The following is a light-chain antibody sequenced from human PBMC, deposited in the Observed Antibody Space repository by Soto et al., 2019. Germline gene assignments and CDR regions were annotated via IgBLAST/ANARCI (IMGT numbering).Light chain of an antibody. V-gene: IGKV3-11*01. CDR1: QTVSSY. CDR2: DSS. J-gene: IGKJ2*01. CDR3: QQRYNRPPYT. Sequence: EIVLTQSPATLSLSPGERATLSCRASQTVSSYVAWYQQRHGQAPRLVIYDSSNRAPGVPASFSGSGSGTQFTLTISSLEPEDSAVYYCQQRYNRPPYTFGQGNKLEIK.